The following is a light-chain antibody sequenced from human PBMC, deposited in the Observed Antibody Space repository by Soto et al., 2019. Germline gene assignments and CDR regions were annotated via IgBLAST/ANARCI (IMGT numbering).Light chain of an antibody. CDR3: SSHSNITPYV. J-gene: IGLJ1*01. Sequence: QSALTQPASVSGSPGQSITISCNGTSRDVGAYNYVSWYQQHPGKAPKLMVYDVTNRPSGVSDRFSGSKSGNTASLTISGLQAEDEADYFCSSHSNITPYVFGTGTKVTVL. CDR1: SRDVGAYNY. CDR2: DVT. V-gene: IGLV2-14*01.